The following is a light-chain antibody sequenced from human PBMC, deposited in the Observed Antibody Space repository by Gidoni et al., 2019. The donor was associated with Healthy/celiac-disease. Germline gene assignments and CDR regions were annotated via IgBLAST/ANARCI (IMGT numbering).Light chain of an antibody. Sequence: QSALTQPRSVSGSPGQSVTISCTGTSSDVGGYNYVSWYQQHPGKAPKLMIYDVSKRPTGVTDRFSGSKSGNTASLTISGLQAEDEADYYCCSYAGSYSNYVFGTGTKVTVL. V-gene: IGLV2-11*01. CDR3: CSYAGSYSNYV. CDR1: SSDVGGYNY. CDR2: DVS. J-gene: IGLJ1*01.